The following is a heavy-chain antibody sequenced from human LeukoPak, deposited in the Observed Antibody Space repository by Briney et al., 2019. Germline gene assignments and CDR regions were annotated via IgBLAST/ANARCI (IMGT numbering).Heavy chain of an antibody. J-gene: IGHJ4*02. Sequence: GGSLRLSCSASGFTFSGHAMHWFRQAPGKGLEWVAFIRYDGTNQYYPDSVKGRFTISRDNAKNSLYLQMSSLRAEDTAVYYCARVYYGSGSPRHFDYWGQGTLVTVSS. CDR1: GFTFSGHA. D-gene: IGHD3-10*01. CDR2: IRYDGTNQ. CDR3: ARVYYGSGSPRHFDY. V-gene: IGHV3-30*02.